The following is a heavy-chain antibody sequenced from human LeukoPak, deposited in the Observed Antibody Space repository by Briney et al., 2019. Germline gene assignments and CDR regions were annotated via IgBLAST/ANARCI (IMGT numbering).Heavy chain of an antibody. J-gene: IGHJ4*02. CDR3: TRSPSLGGSYWGFDY. CDR1: GCTFSTYW. Sequence: GGSLRLSCAASGCTFSTYWMHWVRQAPGKGLVWVSRLSPDGGSSIYADSVKGRFTVSRDNAKNTLYLQMNSLRADDTAVYYCTRSPSLGGSYWGFDYWGQGTLLTVSS. V-gene: IGHV3-74*01. CDR2: LSPDGGSS. D-gene: IGHD1-26*01.